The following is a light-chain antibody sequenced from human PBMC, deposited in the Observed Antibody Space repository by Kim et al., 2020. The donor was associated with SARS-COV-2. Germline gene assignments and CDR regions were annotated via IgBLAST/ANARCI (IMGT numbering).Light chain of an antibody. V-gene: IGKV3-15*01. CDR3: QQYNNWPPYT. CDR2: GAS. Sequence: EIVMTQSPATLSVSPGGEPTLSCRAIQGFSTSLAWYQQKPGQAPRLLIYGASTGATGVPARFSGSGSETEFTLTISSLQSEDFALYYCQQYNNWPPYTFGQGTKLEI. J-gene: IGKJ2*01. CDR1: QGFSTS.